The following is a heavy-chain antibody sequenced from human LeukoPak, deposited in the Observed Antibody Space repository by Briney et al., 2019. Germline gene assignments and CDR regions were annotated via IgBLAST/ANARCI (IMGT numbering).Heavy chain of an antibody. CDR2: IFPMFETA. J-gene: IGHJ4*02. Sequence: GASVKVSCKASGDGFSTYAISWVRQAPGQGLEWMGGIFPMFETANYAQRFQGRLTITADIATSTAYMDLSSLRSEDTAVYYCARGVTSYGTRLTYWGQGTLVTVSS. CDR1: GDGFSTYA. CDR3: ARGVTSYGTRLTY. D-gene: IGHD3-16*01. V-gene: IGHV1-69*06.